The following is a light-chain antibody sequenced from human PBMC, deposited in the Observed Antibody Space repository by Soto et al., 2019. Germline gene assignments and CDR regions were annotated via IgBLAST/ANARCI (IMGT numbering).Light chain of an antibody. CDR1: QSVSSSY. V-gene: IGKV3-20*01. CDR3: QQYGSSPT. J-gene: IGKJ1*01. CDR2: DAS. Sequence: EIVLTQSPGTLSLSPGERATLSCRASQSVSSSYLAWYQQKPGRSPSLLIYDASNRTAGIPDRFSGSGSGTDFTLAISRLEPEDFALYYCQQYGSSPTFGQGTKVEIK.